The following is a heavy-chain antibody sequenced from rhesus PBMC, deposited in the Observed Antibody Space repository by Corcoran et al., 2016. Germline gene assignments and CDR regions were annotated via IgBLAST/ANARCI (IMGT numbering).Heavy chain of an antibody. V-gene: IGHV2-1*01. CDR2: IIWNDDK. Sequence: QVTLTESGPALVKPTQTLTLTCTFSGFSLSTSGMGVGWIRQPSRKTLEWLAHIIWNDDKYYSTSLKCRLTSSKDTSKNQVVLTMTNMDPVYTATYYCARTGNWRYYFDYWGQGVLVTVSS. CDR3: ARTGNWRYYFDY. D-gene: IGHD1-26*01. CDR1: GFSLSTSGMG. J-gene: IGHJ4*01.